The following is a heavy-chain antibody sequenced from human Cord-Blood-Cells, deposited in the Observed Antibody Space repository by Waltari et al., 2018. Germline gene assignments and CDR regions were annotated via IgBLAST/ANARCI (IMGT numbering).Heavy chain of an antibody. V-gene: IGHV4-38-2*02. CDR1: GYSISSGYY. Sequence: QVQLQESGPGLVKPSETLSLTCTVSGYSISSGYYWGLIRQPPGKGLEWIGSIYHSGSTYYNPSLKSRVTISVDTSKNQFSLKLSSVTAADTAVYYCATGGYDYWGQGTLVTVSS. CDR2: IYHSGST. D-gene: IGHD2-8*02. CDR3: ATGGYDY. J-gene: IGHJ4*02.